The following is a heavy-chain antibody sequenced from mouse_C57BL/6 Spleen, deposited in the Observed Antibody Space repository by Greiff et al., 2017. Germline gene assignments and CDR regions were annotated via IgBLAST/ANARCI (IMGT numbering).Heavy chain of an antibody. D-gene: IGHD3-2*02. J-gene: IGHJ3*01. Sequence: VKLQQPGAELVKPGASVKMSCKASGYTFTSYWITWVKQRPGQGLEWIGDISPGSGSTNSNEKFKSKDTLTVYTSSSTAYMQLISLTSADSAVSYCAIADDSSCYGFAYWGQGTLVTVSA. CDR2: ISPGSGST. CDR3: AIADDSSCYGFAY. V-gene: IGHV1-55*01. CDR1: GYTFTSYW.